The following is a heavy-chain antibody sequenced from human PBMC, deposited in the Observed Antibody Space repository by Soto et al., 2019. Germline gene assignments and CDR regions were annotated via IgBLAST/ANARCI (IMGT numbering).Heavy chain of an antibody. D-gene: IGHD3-16*02. J-gene: IGHJ4*02. V-gene: IGHV4-39*01. Sequence: SETLSLTCTVSGGSISSSSYYWGWIRQPPGKGLEWIGSIYYSGSTYYNPSLKSRVTISVDTSKNQFSLKLSSVTAADTAVYYCATVEEELSLFPTYDYWGQGTLVTVSS. CDR3: ATVEEELSLFPTYDY. CDR2: IYYSGST. CDR1: GGSISSSSYY.